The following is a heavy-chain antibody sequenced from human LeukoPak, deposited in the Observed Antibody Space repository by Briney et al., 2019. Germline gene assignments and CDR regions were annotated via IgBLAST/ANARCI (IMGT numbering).Heavy chain of an antibody. V-gene: IGHV3-23*01. CDR3: VSPKYSSAWFFDY. CDR1: GFTFSSYA. CDR2: ISGSGGST. D-gene: IGHD6-19*01. Sequence: GGSLRPSCAASGFTFSSYAMSWVRQAPGRGLEWVSAISGSGGSTYYADSVKGRFTISRDNSKSTLYLQMNSLRAEDTAVYYCVSPKYSSAWFFDYWGQGTLVTVSS. J-gene: IGHJ4*02.